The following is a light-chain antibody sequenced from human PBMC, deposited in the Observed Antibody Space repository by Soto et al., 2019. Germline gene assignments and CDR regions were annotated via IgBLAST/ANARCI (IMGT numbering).Light chain of an antibody. CDR3: QQYNNWPRT. Sequence: EIVMTQSPATLSVSPGERATLSCRASQSVSSNLAWYQQKPGQAPRLLIYGASTRATGIPARFSGSGSGTEFHLTISRLQSEDFAVYYCQQYNNWPRTFGQGTKVEIK. V-gene: IGKV3-15*01. CDR1: QSVSSN. J-gene: IGKJ1*01. CDR2: GAS.